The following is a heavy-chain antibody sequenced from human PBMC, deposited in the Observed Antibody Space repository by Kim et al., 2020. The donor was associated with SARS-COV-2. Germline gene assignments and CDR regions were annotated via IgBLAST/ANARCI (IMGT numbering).Heavy chain of an antibody. CDR1: GGSISSHY. CDR2: ISYSGNT. J-gene: IGHJ6*03. CDR3: ARGKKHQRKFLGGSYMDG. D-gene: IGHD3-16*01. V-gene: IGHV4-59*11. Sequence: SETLSLPCTVAGGSISSHYWSWIRQLQRKGQEWIGYISYSGNTYNKPSLQRRGTISVETSRSQFSLNLTFVYAADTGVYDCARGKKHQRKFLGGSYMDG.